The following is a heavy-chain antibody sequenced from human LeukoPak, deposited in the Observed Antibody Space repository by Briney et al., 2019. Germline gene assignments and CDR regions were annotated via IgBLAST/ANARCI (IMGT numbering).Heavy chain of an antibody. V-gene: IGHV1-18*01. CDR3: ARVRNSGFRYVDS. J-gene: IGHJ4*02. Sequence: ASVKVSCKTSGYTFTTYGITWVRQAPGQGLEWVGWISAYNGNTNYAQKLQGRVTMTTDTSTSTAYMDLRSLRSDDTAVYYCARVRNSGFRYVDSWGQGTLVTVSS. CDR2: ISAYNGNT. D-gene: IGHD5-12*01. CDR1: GYTFTTYG.